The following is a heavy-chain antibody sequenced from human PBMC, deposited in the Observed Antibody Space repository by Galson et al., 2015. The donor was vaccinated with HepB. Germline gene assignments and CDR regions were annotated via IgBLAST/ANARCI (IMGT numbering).Heavy chain of an antibody. J-gene: IGHJ4*02. CDR3: ARLGYYYDSSGYPDFDY. D-gene: IGHD3-22*01. CDR2: IYSGGST. V-gene: IGHV3-66*01. Sequence: SLRLSCAASGFTVSSNYMSWVRQAPGKGLEWVSVIYSGGSTYYADSVKGRFTISRDNSKNTLYLQMNSLRAEDTAVYYCARLGYYYDSSGYPDFDYWGQGTLVTVSS. CDR1: GFTVSSNY.